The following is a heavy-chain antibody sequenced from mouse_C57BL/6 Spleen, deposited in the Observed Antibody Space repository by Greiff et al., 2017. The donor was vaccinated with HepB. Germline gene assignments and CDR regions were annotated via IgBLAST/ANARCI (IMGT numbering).Heavy chain of an antibody. CDR1: GFTFSSYA. CDR3: ARVLLRRGGYFDY. D-gene: IGHD1-1*01. CDR2: ISDGGSYT. V-gene: IGHV5-4*03. J-gene: IGHJ2*01. Sequence: EVMLVESGGGLVKPGGSLKLSCAASGFTFSSYAMSWVRQTPEKRLEWVATISDGGSYTYYPDNVKGRFTISRDNTKNNLYLQMSHLKSEDTAMYYCARVLLRRGGYFDYWGQGTTLTVSS.